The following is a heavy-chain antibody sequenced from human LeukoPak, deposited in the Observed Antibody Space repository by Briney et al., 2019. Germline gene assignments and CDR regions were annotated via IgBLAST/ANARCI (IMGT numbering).Heavy chain of an antibody. V-gene: IGHV3-30*18. CDR2: ISYDGSNK. D-gene: IGHD3-10*01. Sequence: GGSLRLSCAASGFTFSSYGMHWVRQAPGKGLEWVAVISYDGSNKYYADSVKGRFTISRDNSKNTLYLQMNSLRAEDTAVYYCAKDLLGLWFGELLYPDYWGQGTLVTVSS. J-gene: IGHJ4*02. CDR1: GFTFSSYG. CDR3: AKDLLGLWFGELLYPDY.